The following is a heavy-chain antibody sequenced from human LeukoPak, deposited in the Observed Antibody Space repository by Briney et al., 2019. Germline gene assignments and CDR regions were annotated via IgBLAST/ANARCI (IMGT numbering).Heavy chain of an antibody. CDR3: AKSLGGDYGSGSYYVVFDS. V-gene: IGHV3-23*01. J-gene: IGHJ4*02. CDR2: ISGSGGNT. CDR1: GFTFSNYD. Sequence: PGGSLRLSCAASGFTFSNYDMGWVRQAPGKGLEWVSTISGSGGNTYFADSVKGRFTISRDNAKNSLYLQMNSLRAEDTALYYCAKSLGGDYGSGSYYVVFDSWGQGTLVTVSS. D-gene: IGHD3-10*01.